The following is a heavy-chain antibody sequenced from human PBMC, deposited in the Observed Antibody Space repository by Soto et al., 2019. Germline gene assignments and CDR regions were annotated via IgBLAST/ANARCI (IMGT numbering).Heavy chain of an antibody. CDR3: ARLRFEFWAFGI. D-gene: IGHD3-3*01. J-gene: IGHJ3*02. CDR1: GGSITTHTHY. Sequence: SETLSLTCTVSGGSITTHTHYWAWIRQTPGEGLEWLATIHHGGTTYYNPSLESRLTISVDTSKSQFALRLASVTAADTAVYYGARLRFEFWAFGIWGQGTKVTVSS. V-gene: IGHV4-39*01. CDR2: IHHGGTT.